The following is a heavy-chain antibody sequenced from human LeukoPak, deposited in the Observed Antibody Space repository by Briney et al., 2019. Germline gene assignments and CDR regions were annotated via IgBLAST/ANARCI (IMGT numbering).Heavy chain of an antibody. J-gene: IGHJ4*02. CDR1: GYSFTYW. CDR2: IYSGDSHT. Sequence: GESLKISCKGSGYSFTYWIGWVRQMPGKGLEWMGIIYSGDSHTKYSPSFQGRVTISADKSISTAYLQSSSLEASDTAMYYCASARHGDYVWDYWGQGTLVTVPS. V-gene: IGHV5-51*01. D-gene: IGHD4-17*01. CDR3: ASARHGDYVWDY.